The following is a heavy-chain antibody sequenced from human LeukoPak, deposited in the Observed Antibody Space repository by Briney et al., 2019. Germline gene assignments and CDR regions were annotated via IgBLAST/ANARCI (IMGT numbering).Heavy chain of an antibody. Sequence: GASVKVSCKASGYTFTSYDINWVLQATGQGLEWMVWMNPNSGNTGYAQKFKGRVTMTRNTSISTAYMELSSLRSEDTAVYYCARYPAMIAAAGERWFDPWGQGTLVTVSS. V-gene: IGHV1-8*01. CDR3: ARYPAMIAAAGERWFDP. CDR2: MNPNSGNT. CDR1: GYTFTSYD. J-gene: IGHJ5*02. D-gene: IGHD6-13*01.